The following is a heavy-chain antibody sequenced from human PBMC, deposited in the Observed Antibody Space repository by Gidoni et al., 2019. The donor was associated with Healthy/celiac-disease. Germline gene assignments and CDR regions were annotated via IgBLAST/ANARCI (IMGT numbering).Heavy chain of an antibody. J-gene: IGHJ6*02. D-gene: IGHD6-19*01. CDR1: G. CDR3: ARDTQEQWLVLDYYYYYGMDV. V-gene: IGHV3-33*01. CDR2: IWYDGSNK. Sequence: GMHWVRQAPGKGLEWVAVIWYDGSNKYYADSVKGRFTISRDNSKNTLYLQMNSLRAEDTAVYYCARDTQEQWLVLDYYYYYGMDVWGQGTTVTVSS.